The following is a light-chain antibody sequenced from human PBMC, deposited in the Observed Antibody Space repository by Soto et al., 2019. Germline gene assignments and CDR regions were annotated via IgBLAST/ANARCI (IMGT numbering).Light chain of an antibody. CDR1: SSDVGAYNY. Sequence: QSALTQPASVFGSLGQSITISCTGTSSDVGAYNYVSWYQQHPDKAPKLLIFEVTNRPSGVSGRFSGSKSGITASLSISGLQPEDEADYYCTSYSSSSPVLFGGGTQLTVL. J-gene: IGLJ2*01. CDR3: TSYSSSSPVL. V-gene: IGLV2-14*01. CDR2: EVT.